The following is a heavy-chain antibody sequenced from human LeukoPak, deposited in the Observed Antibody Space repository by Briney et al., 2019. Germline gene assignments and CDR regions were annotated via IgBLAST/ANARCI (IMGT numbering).Heavy chain of an antibody. Sequence: GGSLRLSCAASGFTITTYWMTWVRQAPGKGLEWVAKIKEDGSERSYVDSVKGRFTIFRDNARNSLYLQMNSLRVEDTAVYFCARHQMDTGYRPFDIWGQGRMVTVSS. CDR2: IKEDGSER. CDR1: GFTITTYW. D-gene: IGHD5-24*01. V-gene: IGHV3-7*01. CDR3: ARHQMDTGYRPFDI. J-gene: IGHJ3*02.